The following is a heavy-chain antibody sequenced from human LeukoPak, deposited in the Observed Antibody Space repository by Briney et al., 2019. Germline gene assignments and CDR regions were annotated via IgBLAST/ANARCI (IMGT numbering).Heavy chain of an antibody. CDR1: GFTFNTYG. J-gene: IGHJ3*02. CDR2: IWNDGSNK. V-gene: IGHV3-33*06. Sequence: PGRSLRLSCEASGFTFNTYGMHWVRQAPGKGLEWVAVIWNDGSNKYYADSVKGRFTISRDNSKNTLYLQMNSLRVEDTAVYYCAKDYSRDGYYADTFHIWGQGTMVTVSS. D-gene: IGHD3-3*01. CDR3: AKDYSRDGYYADTFHI.